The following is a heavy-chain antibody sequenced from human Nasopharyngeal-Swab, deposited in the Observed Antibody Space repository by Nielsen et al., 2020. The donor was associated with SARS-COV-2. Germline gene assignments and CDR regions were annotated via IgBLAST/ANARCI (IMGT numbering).Heavy chain of an antibody. Sequence: SLKISCAASGFTFSSYSMNWVRQAPGKGLEWVSGISWNSGSIGYADSVKGRFTISRDNAKNSLYLQMNSLRAEDTALYYCAKDSVAVANYYYYGMDVWGQGTTVTVSS. CDR1: GFTFSSYS. V-gene: IGHV3-9*01. D-gene: IGHD6-19*01. J-gene: IGHJ6*02. CDR2: ISWNSGSI. CDR3: AKDSVAVANYYYYGMDV.